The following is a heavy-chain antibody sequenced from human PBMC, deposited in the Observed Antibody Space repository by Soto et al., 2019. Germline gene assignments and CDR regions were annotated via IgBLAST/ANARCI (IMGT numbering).Heavy chain of an antibody. D-gene: IGHD3-10*01. J-gene: IGHJ6*02. CDR2: IYPGDSDT. CDR3: ARELHYYGSGSPYYYYYGMDV. CDR1: GYSFTSYW. V-gene: IGHV5-51*01. Sequence: GESLKISCKGSGYSFTSYWIGWVRQMPGKGLEWMGIIYPGDSDTRYSPSFQGQVTISADKSISTAYLQWSSLKASDTAMYYCARELHYYGSGSPYYYYYGMDVWGQGTTVTAP.